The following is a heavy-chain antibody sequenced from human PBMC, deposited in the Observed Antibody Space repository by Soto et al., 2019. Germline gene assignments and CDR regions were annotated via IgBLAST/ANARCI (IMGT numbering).Heavy chain of an antibody. Sequence: ASLTASGPASGYTSTGYGISWVRRAPGQGLEWMGWISAYNGNTNYAQKLQGRVTMTTDTSTSTAYMELRSLRSDDTAVYYCARDLYGDYVYFDYWGQGKLVTVS. V-gene: IGHV1-18*04. D-gene: IGHD4-17*01. CDR3: ARDLYGDYVYFDY. CDR2: ISAYNGNT. J-gene: IGHJ4*02. CDR1: GYTSTGYG.